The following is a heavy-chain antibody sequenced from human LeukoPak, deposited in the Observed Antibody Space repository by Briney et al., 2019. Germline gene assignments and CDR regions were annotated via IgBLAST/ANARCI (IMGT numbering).Heavy chain of an antibody. Sequence: SETLSLTCTVSGGSISSSSYYWGWIRQPPGKGLEWIGSIYYSGSTYYNPSLKSRVTISIDTSKNQFSLKLSSVTAADTAVYYCARTYYDILTGYQQPDDYWGQGTLVTVSS. J-gene: IGHJ4*02. D-gene: IGHD3-9*01. CDR2: IYYSGST. CDR3: ARTYYDILTGYQQPDDY. CDR1: GGSISSSSYY. V-gene: IGHV4-39*01.